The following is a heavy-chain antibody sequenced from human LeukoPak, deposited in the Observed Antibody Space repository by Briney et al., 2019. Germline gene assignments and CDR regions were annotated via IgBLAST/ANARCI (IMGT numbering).Heavy chain of an antibody. CDR1: GYTFTGYY. D-gene: IGHD2-2*01. CDR2: INPNSGAT. V-gene: IGHV1-2*02. CDR3: ARGYWVGYCSSTSCAYFDY. J-gene: IGHJ4*02. Sequence: ASVKVSFKASGYTFTGYYMHWVRQAPGQGLEWMGWINPNSGATNYAQKFQGRVTMTRDTSISTAYMELSSLRSDDTAVYYCARGYWVGYCSSTSCAYFDYWGQGTLVSVSS.